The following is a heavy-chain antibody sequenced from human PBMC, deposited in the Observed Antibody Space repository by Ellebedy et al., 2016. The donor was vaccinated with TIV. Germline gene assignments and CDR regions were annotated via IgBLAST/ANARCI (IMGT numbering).Heavy chain of an antibody. CDR3: AGFRGKAVAGNWFDP. CDR2: ISGSGVTT. J-gene: IGHJ5*02. D-gene: IGHD6-19*01. Sequence: GESLKISCADSGFTFDTYAMSWVRQAPGKGLEWVSHISGSGVTTYYADSVRGRFSISRDNSKNSLYLQMNSLRADDTAVYYCAGFRGKAVAGNWFDPWGQGTLVTVSS. CDR1: GFTFDTYA. V-gene: IGHV3-23*01.